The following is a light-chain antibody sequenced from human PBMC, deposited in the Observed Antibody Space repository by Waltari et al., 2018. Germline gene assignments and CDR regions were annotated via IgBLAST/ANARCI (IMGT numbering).Light chain of an antibody. V-gene: IGKV1-16*02. Sequence: DTQMTQSPSSLSASVGDRVTITCRASQGIRNYLAWFQQKPGRAPKPLIYAASTLQSGVLSKFSGSGSGTDFTLTINSLQPEDFASYYCQQYWSFPLTFGGGTKVEMK. J-gene: IGKJ4*01. CDR2: AAS. CDR1: QGIRNY. CDR3: QQYWSFPLT.